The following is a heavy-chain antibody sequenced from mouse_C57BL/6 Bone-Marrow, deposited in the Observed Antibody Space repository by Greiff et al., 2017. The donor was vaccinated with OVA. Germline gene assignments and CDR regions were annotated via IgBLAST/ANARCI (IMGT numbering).Heavy chain of an antibody. V-gene: IGHV5-4*01. D-gene: IGHD1-1*01. Sequence: EVMLVESGGGLVKPGGSLKLSCAASGFTFSSYAMSWVRQTPEKRLEWVATISDGGSYTYYPDNVKGRLTISRDNAKNNLYLQMSHLESEDTAMYYCARDLLYDYGSSSFAYWGQGTLVTVSA. J-gene: IGHJ3*01. CDR3: ARDLLYDYGSSSFAY. CDR2: ISDGGSYT. CDR1: GFTFSSYA.